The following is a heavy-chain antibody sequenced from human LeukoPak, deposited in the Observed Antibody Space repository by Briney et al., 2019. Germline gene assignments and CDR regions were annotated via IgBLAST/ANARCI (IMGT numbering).Heavy chain of an antibody. CDR2: ISSSGSTI. CDR3: ARAEDIVVVPAAIPFDY. D-gene: IGHD2-2*01. J-gene: IGHJ4*02. CDR1: GFTFSSYE. V-gene: IGHV3-48*03. Sequence: GSLRLSCAASGFTFSSYEMNWVRQAPGKGLEWVSYISSSGSTIYYADSVKGRFTISRDNAKNSLYLQMNSLRAEDTAVYYCARAEDIVVVPAAIPFDYWGQGTLVTVSS.